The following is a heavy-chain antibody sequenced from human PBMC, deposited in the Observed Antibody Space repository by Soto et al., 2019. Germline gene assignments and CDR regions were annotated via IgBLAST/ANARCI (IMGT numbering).Heavy chain of an antibody. J-gene: IGHJ4*02. CDR2: FYFSEIT. CDR1: GGSIRDFH. D-gene: IGHD6-13*01. CDR3: TRSNTASSSPDY. V-gene: IGHV4-59*08. Sequence: QVQLQESGPGLVKPSETLSLTCTVSGGSIRDFHWSWIRQSPGKGLEWIGSFYFSEITNSDPSLKGRVTVAVDTSKSHFSLNLASVTAEDTAIYYCTRSNTASSSPDYWGQGSLVTVSS.